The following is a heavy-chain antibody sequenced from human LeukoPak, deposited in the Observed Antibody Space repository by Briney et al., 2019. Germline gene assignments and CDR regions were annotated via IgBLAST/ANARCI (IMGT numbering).Heavy chain of an antibody. J-gene: IGHJ4*02. CDR1: GFTFSTYL. CDR2: INDDGSST. Sequence: GGSLRLSCAASGFTFSTYLMHWVRQAPGKGLVWVSRINDDGSSTGYADSVKGRFTISRDDAKNTFYLQMNSLRAEDTAVYYCARDNIRSLDYWGQGTLVTVSS. CDR3: ARDNIRSLDY. D-gene: IGHD1-14*01. V-gene: IGHV3-74*01.